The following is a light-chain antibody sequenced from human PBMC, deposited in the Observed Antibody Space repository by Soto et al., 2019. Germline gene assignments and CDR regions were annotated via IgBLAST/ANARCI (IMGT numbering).Light chain of an antibody. J-gene: IGKJ5*01. CDR1: QSVSRS. CDR2: GAS. V-gene: IGKV3-11*01. CDR3: QQRSNWPVT. Sequence: EIVLTQSPATLSSSPGERATLSCRASQSVSRSLAWYQQKPGQAPRLLIYGASNRAGGIPARFSGSGSGTDVTLTISSLEPEDFAVYYCQQRSNWPVTFGQGTRLEIK.